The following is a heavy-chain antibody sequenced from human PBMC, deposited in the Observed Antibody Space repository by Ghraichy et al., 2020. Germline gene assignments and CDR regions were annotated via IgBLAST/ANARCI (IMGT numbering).Heavy chain of an antibody. D-gene: IGHD3-22*01. CDR2: ISGYNANA. V-gene: IGHV1-18*01. J-gene: IGHJ4*02. CDR1: GYTFNTYG. Sequence: ASVKVSCKTSGYTFNTYGITWVRQAPGQGLEWMGWISGYNANARYTPTLQGRVTMTIDTSSSTAYMELRSLKFDGTGVYYCARGLVGYYDSGETYLFDYWGQGTLVTVSA. CDR3: ARGLVGYYDSGETYLFDY.